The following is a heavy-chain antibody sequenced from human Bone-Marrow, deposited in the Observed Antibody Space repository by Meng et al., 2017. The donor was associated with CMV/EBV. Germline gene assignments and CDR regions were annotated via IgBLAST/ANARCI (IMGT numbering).Heavy chain of an antibody. CDR1: GFTFSSYA. V-gene: IGHV3-23*01. Sequence: GGSLRLSCAASGFTFSSYAMSWVRQAPGKGLEWVSAISGSGGSTYYADSVKGRFTISRDNSKNTLYLQMNSLRAEDTAVYYCAKGVVWFGESESADYWGQGTLVTVSS. CDR3: AKGVVWFGESESADY. D-gene: IGHD3-10*01. J-gene: IGHJ4*02. CDR2: ISGSGGST.